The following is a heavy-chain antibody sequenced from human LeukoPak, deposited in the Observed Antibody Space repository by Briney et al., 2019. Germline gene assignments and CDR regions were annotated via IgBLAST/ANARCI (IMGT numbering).Heavy chain of an antibody. J-gene: IGHJ2*01. CDR2: IIPIFGTA. D-gene: IGHD2/OR15-2a*01. CDR1: GYTFTSYG. Sequence: EASVKVSCKASGYTFTSYGISWVRQAPGQGLEWMGGIIPIFGTANYAQKFQGRVTITTDESTSTAYMELSSLRSEDTAVYYCARNNNHRYWYFDLWGRGTLVTVSS. V-gene: IGHV1-69*05. CDR3: ARNNNHRYWYFDL.